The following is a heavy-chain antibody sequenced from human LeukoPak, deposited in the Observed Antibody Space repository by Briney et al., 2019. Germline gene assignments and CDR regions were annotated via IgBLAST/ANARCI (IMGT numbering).Heavy chain of an antibody. CDR2: ISYDGSNK. CDR1: GFTFSSYG. D-gene: IGHD3-22*01. J-gene: IGHJ4*02. V-gene: IGHV3-30*03. CDR3: ARDAVGDYYDSSGYLIE. Sequence: GRSLRLSCAASGFTFSSYGMHWIRQAPGKGLEWVAVISYDGSNKYYADSVKGRFTISRDNSKNTLYLQMNSLRSDDTAVYYCARDAVGDYYDSSGYLIEWGQGTLVTVSS.